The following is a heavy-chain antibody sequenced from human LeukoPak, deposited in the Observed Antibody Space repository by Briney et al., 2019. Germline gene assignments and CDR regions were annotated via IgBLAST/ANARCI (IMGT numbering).Heavy chain of an antibody. CDR1: GYTFTSYD. CDR3: AREEPYDSTINWFDP. V-gene: IGHV1-8*01. CDR2: MNPNSGNT. D-gene: IGHD3-22*01. Sequence: ASVKVSCKASGYTFTSYDINWVRQATGQGLEWMGWMNPNSGNTGYAQMFQGRVTMTRNTSISTAYMELSSLRSEDTAVYYCAREEPYDSTINWFDPWGQGTLVTVSS. J-gene: IGHJ5*02.